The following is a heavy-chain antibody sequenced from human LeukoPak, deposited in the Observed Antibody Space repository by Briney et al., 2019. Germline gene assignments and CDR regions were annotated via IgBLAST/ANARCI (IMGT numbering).Heavy chain of an antibody. CDR1: GGSIHGYY. V-gene: IGHV4-59*08. Sequence: SETLSLTCTVSGGSIHGYYWSWIRQPPGKGLEWIGYVFYSGSTNYNPSLKSRVTISLDTSKNQFSLKLTSVTAADTAVYYCATDAVNTVDYWGQGTLVTVSS. D-gene: IGHD2-8*02. CDR3: ATDAVNTVDY. CDR2: VFYSGST. J-gene: IGHJ4*02.